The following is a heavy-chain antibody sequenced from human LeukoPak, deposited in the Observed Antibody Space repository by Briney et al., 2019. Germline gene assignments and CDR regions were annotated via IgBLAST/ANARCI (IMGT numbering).Heavy chain of an antibody. D-gene: IGHD3-22*01. CDR1: GFNFSDYY. Sequence: PGGSLRLSCAASGFNFSDYYMTWIRQAPGKGLEWLSYISSRDTTIYYADSVKGRFTISRDNAKNSLYLQMSSLRAEDTAVYFCARHGMDFYDSSGYYQRLDAFDIWGQGTMVTVSS. J-gene: IGHJ3*02. V-gene: IGHV3-11*04. CDR2: ISSRDTTI. CDR3: ARHGMDFYDSSGYYQRLDAFDI.